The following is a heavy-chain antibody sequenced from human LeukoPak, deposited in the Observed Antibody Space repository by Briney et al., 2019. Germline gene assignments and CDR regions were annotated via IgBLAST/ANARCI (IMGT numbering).Heavy chain of an antibody. J-gene: IGHJ3*02. V-gene: IGHV4-39*07. CDR2: VHYSGST. D-gene: IGHD3-22*01. Sequence: SETLSLTCTVSGGSISSNSYYWGWIRQPPGKGLEWIGSVHYSGSTYYNPSLKSRVTISVDTSKNQFSLKLSSVTAADTAVYYCARDGGGDSSGYSDAFDIWGQGTMVTVSS. CDR3: ARDGGGDSSGYSDAFDI. CDR1: GGSISSNSYY.